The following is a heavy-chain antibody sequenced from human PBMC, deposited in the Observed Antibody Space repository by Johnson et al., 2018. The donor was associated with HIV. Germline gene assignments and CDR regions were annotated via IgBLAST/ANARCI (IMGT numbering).Heavy chain of an antibody. J-gene: IGHJ3*02. D-gene: IGHD3-3*01. CDR3: ARGVPFGVVRLGYRAFDI. CDR1: GFTFSSYV. V-gene: IGHV3-13*01. Sequence: VQLVESGGGLVQPGGSLRLSCAASGFTFSSYVMHWVRQATGKGLEWVSAIGTACDTYYPGSVKGPLTIARENAKNYLYLQMNSLRAGDTAVYYCARGVPFGVVRLGYRAFDIWGQGTMVTFSS. CDR2: IGTACDT.